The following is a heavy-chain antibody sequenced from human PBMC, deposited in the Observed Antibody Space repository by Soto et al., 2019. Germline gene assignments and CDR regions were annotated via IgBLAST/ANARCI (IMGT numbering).Heavy chain of an antibody. J-gene: IGHJ3*02. Sequence: GESLKISCAASGFTFSSYEMNWVRQAPGKGLEWVSYISSSGSTIYYADSVKGRFTISRDNAKNSLYLQMNSRRAEDTAVYYCERPRAGILEGFDIWGQGTMVTVSS. CDR2: ISSSGSTI. D-gene: IGHD6-13*01. CDR3: ERPRAGILEGFDI. V-gene: IGHV3-48*03. CDR1: GFTFSSYE.